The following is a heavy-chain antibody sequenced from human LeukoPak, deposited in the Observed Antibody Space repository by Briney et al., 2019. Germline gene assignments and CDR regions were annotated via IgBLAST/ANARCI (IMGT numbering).Heavy chain of an antibody. CDR3: VKAGYSSFQRGNWFDP. CDR1: GFTFSSYA. Sequence: GSLRLSCSASGFTFSSYAMHWVRQAPGKGLEYVSAISSNGGSTYYADSVKGRFTISRDNSKNTLYLQMSSLRAEDTAVYYCVKAGYSSFQRGNWFDPWGQGTLVTVSS. CDR2: ISSNGGST. V-gene: IGHV3-64D*06. J-gene: IGHJ5*02. D-gene: IGHD6-19*01.